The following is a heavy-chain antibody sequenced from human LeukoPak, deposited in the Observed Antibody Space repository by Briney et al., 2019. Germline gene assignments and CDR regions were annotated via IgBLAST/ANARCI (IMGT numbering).Heavy chain of an antibody. CDR3: ASPAMARY. D-gene: IGHD5-18*01. Sequence: RTGGSLRLSCAASGFTVSSNYMSWVRQAPGKGLEWVSVIYSGGSTYYADSVKGRFTISRDNSKNTLYLQMNSLRAEDTAVYYCASPAMARYWGQGTLVTVSS. V-gene: IGHV3-66*01. J-gene: IGHJ4*02. CDR2: IYSGGST. CDR1: GFTVSSNY.